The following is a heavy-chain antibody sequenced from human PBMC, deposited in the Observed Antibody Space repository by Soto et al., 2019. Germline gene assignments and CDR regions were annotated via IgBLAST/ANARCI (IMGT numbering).Heavy chain of an antibody. CDR2: MSHSGGT. CDR1: GGFVSSGSYY. V-gene: IGHV4-34*01. Sequence: QVQLQQWGAGLLKPSETLSLTCAVYGGFVSSGSYYWSWIRQPPGKGLEWIGEMSHSGGTHFNPSLERRVTISVDTSKNQFSLKMSSVTAADTALNYCARVERGTATTVVDAFDIWGPGTMVTVSS. D-gene: IGHD1-1*01. J-gene: IGHJ3*02. CDR3: ARVERGTATTVVDAFDI.